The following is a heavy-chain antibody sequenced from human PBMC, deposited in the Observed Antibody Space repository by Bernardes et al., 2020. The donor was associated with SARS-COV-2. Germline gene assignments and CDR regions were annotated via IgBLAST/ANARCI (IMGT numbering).Heavy chain of an antibody. Sequence: GGSLRLSCAASEFTFSRFWMHWVRQVPGKGLVWVARINEHGTITNYADSVKGRFTISRDNAKNTLFLQMSSLRAEDTGTYYCRIGHYADLWGQGTLITVTS. CDR3: RIGHYADL. D-gene: IGHD4-17*01. CDR1: EFTFSRFW. V-gene: IGHV3-74*01. J-gene: IGHJ5*02. CDR2: INEHGTIT.